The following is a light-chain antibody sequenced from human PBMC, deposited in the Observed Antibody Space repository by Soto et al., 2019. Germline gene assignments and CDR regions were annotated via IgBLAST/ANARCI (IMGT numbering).Light chain of an antibody. Sequence: DIQVTQSPSSLSGSVGDRVTITCRASQGIRDDLGWYQQKAGEAPKRLIYAASSLHSGVPSRFSGSGSGTEFTLTISSLQPEDFATYYCLQYRSFPRTFGQGTKVDI. CDR1: QGIRDD. J-gene: IGKJ1*01. V-gene: IGKV1-17*01. CDR3: LQYRSFPRT. CDR2: AAS.